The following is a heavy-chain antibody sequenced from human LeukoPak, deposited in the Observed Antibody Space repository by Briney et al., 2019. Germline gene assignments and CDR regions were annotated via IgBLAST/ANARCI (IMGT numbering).Heavy chain of an antibody. Sequence: GGSLRLSCAASGFTFSSYEMNWVRQGPGKGLEWVSYISDSGGTIYYADSVKGRFTISRDNAKNSLYLQMNSLRAEDTAVYYCARYIVVVAAAMRWFDPWGQGTRVTVSS. CDR2: ISDSGGTI. V-gene: IGHV3-48*03. J-gene: IGHJ5*02. CDR3: ARYIVVVAAAMRWFDP. D-gene: IGHD2-2*01. CDR1: GFTFSSYE.